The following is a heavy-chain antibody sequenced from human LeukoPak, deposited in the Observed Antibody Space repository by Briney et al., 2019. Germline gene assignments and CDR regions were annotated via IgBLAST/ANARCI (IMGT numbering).Heavy chain of an antibody. J-gene: IGHJ3*02. CDR2: ISGSGGST. CDR1: GFTFSSYA. Sequence: PGGSLRLSCAASGFTFSSYAMSWVRQAPGKGLEWVSAISGSGGSTYYADSVKGRFTISRDNSKNTLYLQMNSLRAEDTAVYYCAKSPRNYYDSRGGAFDIWGQGTMVTVSS. V-gene: IGHV3-23*01. D-gene: IGHD3-22*01. CDR3: AKSPRNYYDSRGGAFDI.